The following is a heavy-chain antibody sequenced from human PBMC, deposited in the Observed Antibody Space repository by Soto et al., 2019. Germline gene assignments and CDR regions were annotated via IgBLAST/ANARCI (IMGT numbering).Heavy chain of an antibody. CDR3: ARRNYYHSRFDP. CDR2: IYYSGST. D-gene: IGHD3-22*01. V-gene: IGHV4-59*01. CDR1: GASISSYY. Sequence: SETLSLTCTVSGASISSYYWSWIRQPPGKGLEWIGYIYYSGSTNYNPSLKSRVTMSVDTSKNQFSLKVSSVTAADTAVYYCARRNYYHSRFDPWGQGTLVTVSS. J-gene: IGHJ5*02.